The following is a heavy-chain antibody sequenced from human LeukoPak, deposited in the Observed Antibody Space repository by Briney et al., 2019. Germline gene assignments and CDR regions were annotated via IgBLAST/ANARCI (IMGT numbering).Heavy chain of an antibody. V-gene: IGHV1-3*01. CDR3: ARARTERSGSSWYLIWFDP. D-gene: IGHD6-13*01. CDR2: INAGNGNT. CDR1: GYTFTSYA. J-gene: IGHJ5*02. Sequence: ASVKVSCKASGYTFTSYAMHWVRQAPGQRLEWMGWINAGNGNTKYSQKFQGRVTITRDTSASTAYVELSSLRSEDTAVYYCARARTERSGSSWYLIWFDPWGQGTLVTVSS.